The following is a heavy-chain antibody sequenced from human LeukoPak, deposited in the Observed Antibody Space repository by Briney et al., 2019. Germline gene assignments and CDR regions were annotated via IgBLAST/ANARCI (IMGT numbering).Heavy chain of an antibody. J-gene: IGHJ4*02. CDR1: GFSVSDNY. CDR3: ARGKSGSHSRPFDY. CDR2: LYSGGST. V-gene: IGHV3-66*01. D-gene: IGHD1-26*01. Sequence: GGSLRLSCAASGFSVSDNYMSWVRQAPGKGLEWVSLLYSGGSTHYADSVKGRFTISRDKSNNMLSLQMNSLRAEDTAVYYSARGKSGSHSRPFDYWGQGTLVTVSS.